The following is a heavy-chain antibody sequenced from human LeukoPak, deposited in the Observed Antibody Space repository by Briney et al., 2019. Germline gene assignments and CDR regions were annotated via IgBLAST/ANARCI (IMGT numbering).Heavy chain of an antibody. D-gene: IGHD3-10*01. V-gene: IGHV3-30-3*01. CDR2: ISYDGSNK. CDR1: GFTFSSYA. Sequence: QSGRSLRLSCAASGFTFSSYAMHWVRQAPGKGLEWVAVISYDGSNKYYADSVKGRFTISRDNSKNTLYLQMNSLRAGDTAVYYCARSNRTRMVRGVRYYYGMDVWGKGTTVTVSS. CDR3: ARSNRTRMVRGVRYYYGMDV. J-gene: IGHJ6*04.